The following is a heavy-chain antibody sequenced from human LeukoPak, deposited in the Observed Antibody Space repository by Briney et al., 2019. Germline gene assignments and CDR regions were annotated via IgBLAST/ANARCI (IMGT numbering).Heavy chain of an antibody. D-gene: IGHD3-16*02. Sequence: GGSLRLSCAASGFTFSSYGMHWVRQAPGKGLEWVAVISYDGSNKYYADSVKGRFTISRDNSKNTLYLQMNSLRAEDTAVYYCAKGSVGGCYRPVDYWGQGTLVTVSS. CDR1: GFTFSSYG. J-gene: IGHJ4*02. CDR3: AKGSVGGCYRPVDY. CDR2: ISYDGSNK. V-gene: IGHV3-30*18.